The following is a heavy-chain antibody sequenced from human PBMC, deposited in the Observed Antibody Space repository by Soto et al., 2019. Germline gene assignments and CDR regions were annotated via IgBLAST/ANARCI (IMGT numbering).Heavy chain of an antibody. CDR1: GGTFSSYA. CDR2: IIPIFGTA. Sequence: QVQLVQSGAEVKKPGSSVKVSCKASGGTFSSYAISWVRQAPGQGLEWMGGIIPIFGTANYAQKCQGRVMITADESTSTAYMELSSLGSDDTAVYYCARYRCGYCIRTSCYSGDYWGQGTLFTVSS. D-gene: IGHD2-2*03. CDR3: ARYRCGYCIRTSCYSGDY. V-gene: IGHV1-69*12. J-gene: IGHJ4*02.